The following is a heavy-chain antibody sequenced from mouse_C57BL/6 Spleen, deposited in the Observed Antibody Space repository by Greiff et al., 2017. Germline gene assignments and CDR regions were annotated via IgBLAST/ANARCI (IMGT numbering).Heavy chain of an antibody. CDR1: GYSITSGYY. CDR2: ISYDGSN. J-gene: IGHJ3*01. CDR3: AREDYGNYRGFAY. Sequence: EVQLQESGPGLVKPSQSLSLTCSVTGYSITSGYYWNWIRQFPGNKLEWRGYISYDGSNNYNPSLKNRISITRDTSKNQFFLKLNSVTTEDTATYYCAREDYGNYRGFAYWGQGTLVTVSA. V-gene: IGHV3-6*01. D-gene: IGHD2-1*01.